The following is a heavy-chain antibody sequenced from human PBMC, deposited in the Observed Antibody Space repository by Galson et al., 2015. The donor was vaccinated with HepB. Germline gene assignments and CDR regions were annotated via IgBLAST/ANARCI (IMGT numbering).Heavy chain of an antibody. V-gene: IGHV1-2*06. Sequence: SVKVSCKASGYTFTGYYMHWVRQAPGQGLEWMGRISPNTGGTNYAQKFQGRVTMTRDTSISTAYMELSRLTSDDTAVLYCARVAGVCSGGSCTEAVWAFDVWDQGTRVTVSS. D-gene: IGHD2-15*01. CDR1: GYTFTGYY. CDR3: ARVAGVCSGGSCTEAVWAFDV. CDR2: ISPNTGGT. J-gene: IGHJ4*02.